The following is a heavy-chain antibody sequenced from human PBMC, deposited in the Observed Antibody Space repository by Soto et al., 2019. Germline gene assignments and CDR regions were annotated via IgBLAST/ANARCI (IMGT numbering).Heavy chain of an antibody. Sequence: SETLSLTCAVYGGSFSGYYWSWIRQPPGKGLDWFGEINHSGSTNYNPSLKSRVTISVDTSKSQFSLKLSSVTAADTAVYYCARHNYGSGSTYFDYWGQGTLVTVSS. J-gene: IGHJ4*02. D-gene: IGHD3-10*01. V-gene: IGHV4-34*01. CDR3: ARHNYGSGSTYFDY. CDR2: INHSGST. CDR1: GGSFSGYY.